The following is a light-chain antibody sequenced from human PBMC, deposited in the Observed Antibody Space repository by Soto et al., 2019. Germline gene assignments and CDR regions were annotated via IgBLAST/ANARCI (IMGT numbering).Light chain of an antibody. Sequence: DIQMTQSPSTLSASVGDRVTITCRASQSIRSWLAWYQQKPGKAPKLLIYKASSLRSGVPSRFSGSGSGTEFTLTISSLQPDDFAPYYCQQYNSYSYTFGQGTKLEIK. CDR1: QSIRSW. CDR3: QQYNSYSYT. CDR2: KAS. J-gene: IGKJ2*01. V-gene: IGKV1-5*03.